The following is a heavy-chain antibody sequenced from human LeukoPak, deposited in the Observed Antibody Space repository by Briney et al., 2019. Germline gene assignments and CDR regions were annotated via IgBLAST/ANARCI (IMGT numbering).Heavy chain of an antibody. Sequence: GGSLRLSCAASGFTFSSYVMSWVRRVPGKGLEWVSAISSSSAGTYYADSVKGRFTVSRDNAINTLYLQMNSLRVEDTAVYYCAKGSSSSRPYYFDSWGQGTLVTVSS. CDR1: GFTFSSYV. J-gene: IGHJ4*02. V-gene: IGHV3-23*01. CDR2: ISSSSAGT. D-gene: IGHD6-6*01. CDR3: AKGSSSSRPYYFDS.